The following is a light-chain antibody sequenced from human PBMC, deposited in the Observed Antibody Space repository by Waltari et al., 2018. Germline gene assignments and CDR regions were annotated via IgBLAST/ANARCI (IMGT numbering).Light chain of an antibody. V-gene: IGKV3D-15*01. CDR3: HHYNHWPPMST. CDR1: ESIGAN. Sequence: EILMTQSPATLSVSPGEPATISCRPSESIGANLVWYQRKPGQAPRLLFYGGYSRATGIPARFSGGGSGTDFTLTITNLQSEDFAVYYCHHYNHWPPMSTFGQGTKLEI. J-gene: IGKJ2*01. CDR2: GGY.